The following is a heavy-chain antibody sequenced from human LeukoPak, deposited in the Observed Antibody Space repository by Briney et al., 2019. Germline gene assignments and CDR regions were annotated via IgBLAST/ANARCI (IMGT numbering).Heavy chain of an antibody. CDR1: GGSISSYY. D-gene: IGHD6-13*01. Sequence: TSETLSLTCTVSGGSISSYYWSWVRQPPGKGLEWIGFVYYTGSTNYSPSLKSRVTISVDTSKNQFSLKLRSVTAADTAVYYCARISSSNWYNERGAFDVWGQGTMVTVSS. CDR3: ARISSSNWYNERGAFDV. J-gene: IGHJ3*01. V-gene: IGHV4-59*01. CDR2: VYYTGST.